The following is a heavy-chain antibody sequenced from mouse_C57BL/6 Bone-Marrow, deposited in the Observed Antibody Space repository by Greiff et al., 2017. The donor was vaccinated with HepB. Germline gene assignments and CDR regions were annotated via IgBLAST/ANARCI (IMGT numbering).Heavy chain of an antibody. D-gene: IGHD1-1*01. CDR1: GYTFTSYW. J-gene: IGHJ1*03. Sequence: LQPGAELVKPGASVKLSCKASGYTFTSYWMHWVKQRPGQGLEWIGMIHPNSGSTNYNEKFKSKATLTVDKSSSTAYMQLSSLTSEDSAVYYCARLIYYYGSSWYFDVWGTGTTVTVSS. CDR3: ARLIYYYGSSWYFDV. V-gene: IGHV1-64*01. CDR2: IHPNSGST.